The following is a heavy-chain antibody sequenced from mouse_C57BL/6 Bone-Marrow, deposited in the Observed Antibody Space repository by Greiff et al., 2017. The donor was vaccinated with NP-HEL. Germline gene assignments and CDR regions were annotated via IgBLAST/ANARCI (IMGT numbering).Heavy chain of an antibody. CDR2: IYPGDGDT. V-gene: IGHV1-82*01. CDR1: GYAFSSSW. J-gene: IGHJ2*01. Sequence: QVQLQQSGPELVKPGASVKISCKASGYAFSSSWMNWVKQRPGTGLEWIGRIYPGDGDTNYNGKFKGKATLTADKSSSTAYMQLSSLTSEDSAVYFCARNIYYYGTPYYFDYWGQGTTLTVSS. D-gene: IGHD1-1*01. CDR3: ARNIYYYGTPYYFDY.